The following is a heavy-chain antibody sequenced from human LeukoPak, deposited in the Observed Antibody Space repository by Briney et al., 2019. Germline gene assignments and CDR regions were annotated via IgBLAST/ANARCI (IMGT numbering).Heavy chain of an antibody. CDR2: INPSGGST. D-gene: IGHD5-12*01. V-gene: IGHV1-46*01. CDR1: GYTFTIYY. J-gene: IGHJ4*02. Sequence: ASVTVSYTASGYTFTIYYMHWVRQAPGQGGEWMGIINPSGGSTSYAQKFQGRVTMTRDTPTSTVYMELSSLRSEHTAVYYCARDMDIVATTDLRGFDYWGQGTLVTVSS. CDR3: ARDMDIVATTDLRGFDY.